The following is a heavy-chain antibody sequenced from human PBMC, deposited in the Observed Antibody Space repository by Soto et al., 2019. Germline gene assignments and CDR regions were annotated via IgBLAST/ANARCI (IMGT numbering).Heavy chain of an antibody. CDR1: GYRFTGYW. CDR3: ARRGSGSQELDY. Sequence: EVQLAQSGPEVKKTGESLKISCKGSGYRFTGYWIGWVRQMPGKGLEWMGIIYPGDSDTRYTPSFQGQVTISVEKSINTAYLQWSSLKASDTAIYYCARRGSGSQELDYWGQGTLVTVSS. V-gene: IGHV5-51*01. CDR2: IYPGDSDT. D-gene: IGHD1-26*01. J-gene: IGHJ4*02.